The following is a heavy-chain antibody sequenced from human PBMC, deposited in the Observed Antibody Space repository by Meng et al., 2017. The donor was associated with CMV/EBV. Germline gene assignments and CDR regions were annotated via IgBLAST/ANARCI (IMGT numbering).Heavy chain of an antibody. CDR2: IYYSGST. J-gene: IGHJ4*02. Sequence: EAGPVQVKPSATLSLPCTGSCGSISSSSYYWGWIRQPPGKGLEWIGSIYYSGSTYYNPSLKSRVTIPVDTSKNQFSLKLSSVTAADTAVYYCVTWLWFGELSGYYFDYWGQGTLVTVSS. CDR1: CGSISSSSYY. D-gene: IGHD3-10*01. V-gene: IGHV4-39*07. CDR3: VTWLWFGELSGYYFDY.